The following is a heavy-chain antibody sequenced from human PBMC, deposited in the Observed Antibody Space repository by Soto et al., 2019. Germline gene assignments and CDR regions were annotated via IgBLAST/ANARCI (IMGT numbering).Heavy chain of an antibody. J-gene: IGHJ4*02. V-gene: IGHV3-74*01. CDR2: INSDGSST. CDR1: GFTFSSYW. D-gene: IGHD6-13*01. Sequence: GSLRLSCAASGFTFSSYWMHWVRQAPGKGLVWVSRINSDGSSTSYADSVKGRFTISRDNAKNTLYLQMNSLRAEDTAVYYCARAGYSSSWSDYWGQGTLVTVSS. CDR3: ARAGYSSSWSDY.